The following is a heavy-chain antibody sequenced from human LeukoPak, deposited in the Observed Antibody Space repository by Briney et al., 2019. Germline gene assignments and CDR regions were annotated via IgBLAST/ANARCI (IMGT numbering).Heavy chain of an antibody. CDR1: GFTFDDYA. V-gene: IGHV3-43*02. CDR2: ISGDGGST. D-gene: IGHD3-10*01. CDR3: ANDRRGSYFY. Sequence: SGGSLRLSCAASGFTFDDYAMHWVRQAPGKGLEWVSLISGDGGSTYYADSVKGRFTISRDSSKNSLYLQMNSLRTEDTALSYCANDRRGSYFYWGQGTLVTVSS. J-gene: IGHJ4*02.